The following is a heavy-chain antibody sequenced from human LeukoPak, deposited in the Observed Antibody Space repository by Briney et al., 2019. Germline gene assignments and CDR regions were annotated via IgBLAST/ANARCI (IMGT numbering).Heavy chain of an antibody. CDR2: IYYSGGT. Sequence: SETLSLTCAVYGGSFSGYYWGWIRQPPGKGLEWIGYIYYSGGTYYNPSLKSRITISIDTSKNQFSLKLNSVTAADTAVYYCARGGYYYYYGMDVWGQGTTVTVSS. CDR1: GGSFSGYY. J-gene: IGHJ6*02. V-gene: IGHV4-34*09. D-gene: IGHD6-25*01. CDR3: ARGGYYYYYGMDV.